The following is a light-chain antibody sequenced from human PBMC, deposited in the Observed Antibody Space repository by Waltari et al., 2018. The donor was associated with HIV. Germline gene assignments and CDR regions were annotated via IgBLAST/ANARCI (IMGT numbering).Light chain of an antibody. J-gene: IGLJ1*01. CDR1: SSDVGIYNY. CDR2: DVS. CDR3: SSYTTSSTYV. Sequence: QSALTQPASVSGSPGQSITIPCTGTSSDVGIYNYVSWYRQHSGKAPKLMIYDVSNRPSGVSNRFCGSKPGNTASLTISGLQAEEEADYYCSSYTTSSTYVFGTGTKVTVL. V-gene: IGLV2-14*03.